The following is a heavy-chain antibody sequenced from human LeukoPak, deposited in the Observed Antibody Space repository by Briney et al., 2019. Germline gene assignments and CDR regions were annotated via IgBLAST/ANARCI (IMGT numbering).Heavy chain of an antibody. CDR2: INHSGSA. D-gene: IGHD3-9*01. CDR3: ARSHPSDILTGYSYYFDY. J-gene: IGHJ4*02. CDR1: GGSFSGDY. V-gene: IGHV4-34*01. Sequence: SETLSLTCGVYGGSFSGDYWSWVRQPPGKGLEWIGEINHSGSASYNPSLKSRVTISVDTSKNQFSLKLSSVTAADTAVYYCARSHPSDILTGYSYYFDYWGQGTLVTVSS.